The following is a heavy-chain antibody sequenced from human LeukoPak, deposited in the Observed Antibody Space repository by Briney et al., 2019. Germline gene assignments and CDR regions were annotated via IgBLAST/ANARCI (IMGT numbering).Heavy chain of an antibody. J-gene: IGHJ5*02. CDR1: GYSISSGYY. CDR2: IYYSGST. Sequence: SETLSLTCTVSGYSISSGYYWGWIRQPPGKGLEWIGTIYYSGSTYYNPSLQSRVTISVDTSKNQFSLKLTSVTAADTAVYYCARVGGFTMVRGAVNNWFDPWGQGTLVTVSS. V-gene: IGHV4-38-2*02. D-gene: IGHD3-10*01. CDR3: ARVGGFTMVRGAVNNWFDP.